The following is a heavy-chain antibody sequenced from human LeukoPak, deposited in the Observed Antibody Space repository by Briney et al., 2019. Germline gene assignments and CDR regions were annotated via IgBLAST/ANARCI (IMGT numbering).Heavy chain of an antibody. CDR2: VYQSGTT. Sequence: PSETLSLTCTVSGFSISSGHYWGWVRQPPGAGLEWIGSVYQSGTTYYNPSLKSRVTTSVDMSKNQFSLRLRPVTAADTAVYYCARIFIRNGYSSYFDCWGQGTLVTVSS. J-gene: IGHJ4*02. V-gene: IGHV4-38-2*02. CDR1: GFSISSGHY. CDR3: ARIFIRNGYSSYFDC. D-gene: IGHD5-18*01.